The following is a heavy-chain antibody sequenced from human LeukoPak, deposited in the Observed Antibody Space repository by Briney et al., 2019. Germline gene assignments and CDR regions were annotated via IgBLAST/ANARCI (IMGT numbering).Heavy chain of an antibody. CDR3: ASLTTVTTTADY. D-gene: IGHD4-17*01. J-gene: IGHJ4*02. Sequence: GGSLRLSCAASGFTVSSNYMSWVRQAPGKGLEWVSVIYSGGSTYYADSVKGRFTISRDNSKNTLYLQMNSLRAEDTAVYYCASLTTVTTTADYWGQGTLVTVSS. V-gene: IGHV3-53*01. CDR1: GFTVSSNY. CDR2: IYSGGST.